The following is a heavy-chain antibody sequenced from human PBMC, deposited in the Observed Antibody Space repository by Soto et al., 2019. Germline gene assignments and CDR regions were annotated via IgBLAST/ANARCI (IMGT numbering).Heavy chain of an antibody. CDR3: ARFKLGGTAAGATDY. CDR1: GGSVSSRSCY. CDR2: IYYSGIT. D-gene: IGHD6-13*01. J-gene: IGHJ4*02. V-gene: IGHV4-39*01. Sequence: QLQLQESGPGLVKPSETLSLTCSVSGGSVSSRSCYWGWIRQPPGKGLEWIGNIYYSGITYYNASLESRVTISVGTSKNQFSLRLNSVTASDTAVYYCARFKLGGTAAGATDYWGQGTLVTVSS.